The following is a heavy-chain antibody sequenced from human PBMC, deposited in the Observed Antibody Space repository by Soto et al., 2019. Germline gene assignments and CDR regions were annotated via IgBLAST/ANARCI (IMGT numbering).Heavy chain of an antibody. CDR2: INAGNGNT. J-gene: IGHJ6*02. D-gene: IGHD2-8*01. Sequence: ASVKVSCKASGYTFTSYAMHWVRQAPGQRLEWMGWINAGNGNTKYSQKFQGRVTITRDTSASTAYMELSSLRSEDTAVYYCARSGGYCTNGVCYTYYGMDVWGQGTTVTVSS. CDR3: ARSGGYCTNGVCYTYYGMDV. CDR1: GYTFTSYA. V-gene: IGHV1-3*01.